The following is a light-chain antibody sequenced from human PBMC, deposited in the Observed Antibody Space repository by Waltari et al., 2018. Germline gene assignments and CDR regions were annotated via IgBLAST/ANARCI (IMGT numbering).Light chain of an antibody. CDR3: AAWDDKMSGPWV. CDR2: RNN. J-gene: IGLJ3*02. CDR1: TSNIGNNF. Sequence: QSVLTQPPSTSGTPGQRVTISCSGSTSNIGNNFVSWYQQLPGPAPKLLIYRNNQRPSGVPDRFSGSKSGTSAFLAINGLRSEDEADYYCAAWDDKMSGPWVFGGGTKLTVL. V-gene: IGLV1-47*01.